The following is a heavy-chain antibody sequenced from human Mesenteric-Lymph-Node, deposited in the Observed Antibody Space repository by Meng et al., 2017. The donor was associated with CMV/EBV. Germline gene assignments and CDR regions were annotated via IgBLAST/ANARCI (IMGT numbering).Heavy chain of an antibody. CDR2: INTNTGNP. CDR3: ARVIAAVTETANKYSQY. V-gene: IGHV7-4-1*02. D-gene: IGHD6-13*01. CDR1: YRLHNYA. J-gene: IGHJ1*01. Sequence: YRLHNYALTWVRQAPGQGLEWMGYINTNTGNPTYAPPFPRLFFFSLDTSVNTAYLQISSLKAEDTAVYYCARVIAAVTETANKYSQYWGQGTLVTVSS.